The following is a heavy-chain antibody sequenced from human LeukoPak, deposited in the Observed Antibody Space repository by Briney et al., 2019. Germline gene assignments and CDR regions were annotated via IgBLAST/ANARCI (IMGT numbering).Heavy chain of an antibody. V-gene: IGHV4-30-4*07. J-gene: IGHJ6*02. CDR1: GGSISSGGYS. CDR2: IYYNGST. Sequence: PSQTLSLTCAVSGGSISSGGYSWSWIRQPPGKGLEWIGYIYYNGSTNYNPSLKSRVTISVDMSKSPFSLKVNSVTAADTAVYYCARWAPPYYYNMDVWGQGTTVTVSS. CDR3: ARWAPPYYYNMDV.